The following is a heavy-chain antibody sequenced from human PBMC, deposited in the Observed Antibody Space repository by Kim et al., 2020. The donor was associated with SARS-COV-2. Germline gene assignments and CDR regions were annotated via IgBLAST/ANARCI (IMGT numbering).Heavy chain of an antibody. D-gene: IGHD5-12*01. CDR1: GFTFINYA. CDR3: ARDYRSGYSGYDIGD. J-gene: IGHJ4*02. CDR2: FSSGSGGVT. Sequence: GGSLRLSCAASGFTFINYAMSWVRQAPGKGLEWVSAFSSGSGGVTYYADSVKGRFTISRDNSKNTVYLQMNSLRAEDTAVYYCARDYRSGYSGYDIGDCGQGTLVTVSS. V-gene: IGHV3-23*01.